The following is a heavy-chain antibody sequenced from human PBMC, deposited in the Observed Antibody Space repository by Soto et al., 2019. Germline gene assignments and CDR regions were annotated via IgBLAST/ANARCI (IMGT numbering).Heavy chain of an antibody. J-gene: IGHJ4*02. Sequence: QVQLQESGPGLVKPSQTLSLTCTVSGGSISSGNYYWSWIRQPPGKGLEWIGFMSYSGSTSYNASLKSRVTISVDTSKGQFSLNLSFVTAADTAVYYCATMGTPATGLYYFDNWGQGTLVTVSS. CDR1: GGSISSGNYY. V-gene: IGHV4-30-4*01. CDR2: MSYSGST. D-gene: IGHD1-7*01. CDR3: ATMGTPATGLYYFDN.